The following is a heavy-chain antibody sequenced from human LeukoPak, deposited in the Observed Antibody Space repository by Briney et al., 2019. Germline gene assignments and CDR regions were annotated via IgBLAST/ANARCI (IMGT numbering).Heavy chain of an antibody. CDR1: GGSISIYY. Sequence: SETLSLTCTVAGGSISIYYWSWIRQPPGKGLEWIGYIYYIGSTNYNPSLKSRVTISVDTSKNQFSLKLSTVTAPDTAVYYCARHGAAYYDFWSGSSLDYWGQGTLVTVSS. CDR2: IYYIGST. V-gene: IGHV4-59*08. J-gene: IGHJ4*02. CDR3: ARHGAAYYDFWSGSSLDY. D-gene: IGHD3-3*01.